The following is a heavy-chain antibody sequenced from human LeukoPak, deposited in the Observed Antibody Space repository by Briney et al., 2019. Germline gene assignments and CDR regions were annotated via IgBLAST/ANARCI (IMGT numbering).Heavy chain of an antibody. CDR2: IYTSGST. CDR1: GGSISSYY. D-gene: IGHD2-15*01. CDR3: ARAGYCSGGSCSFFNDG. Sequence: SETLSLTCTVPGGSISSYYWSWIRQPAGKGLEWIGRIYTSGSTNYNPSPKSRVTMSVDTSKNQFSLKLSSVTAADTAVYYCARAGYCSGGSCSFFNDGWGQGTLVAVSS. J-gene: IGHJ4*02. V-gene: IGHV4-4*07.